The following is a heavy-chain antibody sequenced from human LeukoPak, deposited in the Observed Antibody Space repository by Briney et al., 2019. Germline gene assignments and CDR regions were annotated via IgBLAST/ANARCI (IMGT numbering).Heavy chain of an antibody. J-gene: IGHJ6*04. CDR1: GGSISSSNW. CDR3: ARMYNSAYYGMDV. Sequence: SETLSLTCAVSGGSISSSNWWSWVRQPPGKGLEWIGEIYHSGSTNYNPSLKSRVTISVDKSKNQFSLKLSSVTAADTAVYYCARMYNSAYYGMDVWGKGTTVTVSS. CDR2: IYHSGST. D-gene: IGHD6-19*01. V-gene: IGHV4-4*02.